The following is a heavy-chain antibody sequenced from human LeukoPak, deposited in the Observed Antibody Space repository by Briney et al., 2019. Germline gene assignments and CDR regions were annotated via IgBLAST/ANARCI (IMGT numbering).Heavy chain of an antibody. CDR2: VSSSGGAI. J-gene: IGHJ4*02. D-gene: IGHD3-10*01. Sequence: GGSLRLSCAASGFTFSDYYMSWIRQAPGKGLEWASYVSSSGGAIYFADSVKGRFTIARDNAKKSLHLQMNGLRAEDTAVYYCARDGDSGSYYIDYWGQGTLVTVSS. CDR1: GFTFSDYY. CDR3: ARDGDSGSYYIDY. V-gene: IGHV3-11*01.